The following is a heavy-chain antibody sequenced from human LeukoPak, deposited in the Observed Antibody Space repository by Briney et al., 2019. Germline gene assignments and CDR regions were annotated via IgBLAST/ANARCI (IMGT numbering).Heavy chain of an antibody. CDR2: INHSGST. J-gene: IGHJ5*02. Sequence: SETLSLTCAVYGGSFSGYYWSWIRQPPGKGLEWIEEINHSGSTNYNPSLKSRVTISVDTSKNQFSLKLNSVTAADTAVYYCARHHGPWGQGALVTVSS. CDR3: ARHHGP. V-gene: IGHV4-34*01. CDR1: GGSFSGYY.